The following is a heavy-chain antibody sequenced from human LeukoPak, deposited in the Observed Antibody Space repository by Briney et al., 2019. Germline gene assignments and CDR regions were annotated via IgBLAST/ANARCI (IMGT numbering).Heavy chain of an antibody. CDR2: IYPGDSDT. V-gene: IGHV5-51*01. D-gene: IGHD5-12*01. CDR3: ARPGYSGYDPFDI. Sequence: GESLKTSCKGSGYSFTSYWIGWVRQMPGKGLEWMGIIYPGDSDTRYSPSFQGQVTISADKSISTAHLQWSSLKASDTAMYYCARPGYSGYDPFDIWGQGTMVTVSS. CDR1: GYSFTSYW. J-gene: IGHJ3*02.